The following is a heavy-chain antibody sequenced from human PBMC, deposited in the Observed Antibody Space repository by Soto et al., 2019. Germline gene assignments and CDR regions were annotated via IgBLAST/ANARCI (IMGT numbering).Heavy chain of an antibody. CDR1: GYTFKSYA. Sequence: QVQLVQSGAEEKKPGASVKVSCKASGYTFKSYALHWVRQAPGQRLEWMGWINAGNGNTQYSQKFQGRVTITRDTSASTAYMELSSLRSEDTAVYYCARGGYCISTTCQRYAFDFWGQGTMVTVSS. CDR2: INAGNGNT. D-gene: IGHD2-2*01. CDR3: ARGGYCISTTCQRYAFDF. V-gene: IGHV1-3*05. J-gene: IGHJ3*01.